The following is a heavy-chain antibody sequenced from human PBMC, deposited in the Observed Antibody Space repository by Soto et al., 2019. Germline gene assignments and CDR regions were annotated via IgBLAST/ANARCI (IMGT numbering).Heavy chain of an antibody. V-gene: IGHV1-2*02. J-gene: IGHJ5*02. D-gene: IGHD6-19*01. CDR3: ARESLVAVSDGWFDP. CDR2: INPNSGGT. Sequence: QVQLVQSGAEVKKPGASVKVSCKASGYTFTGYYMHWVRQAPGQGLEWMGWINPNSGGTNYAQKFQGRVTMTRETSISTAYMERSRLRSDDTAVYYCARESLVAVSDGWFDPWGQGTLVTVSS. CDR1: GYTFTGYY.